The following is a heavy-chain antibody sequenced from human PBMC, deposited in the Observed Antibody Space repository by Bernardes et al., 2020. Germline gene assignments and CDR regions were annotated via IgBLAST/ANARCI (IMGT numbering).Heavy chain of an antibody. V-gene: IGHV3-64*01. J-gene: IGHJ4*02. D-gene: IGHD2-15*01. CDR1: EFTFSGYA. CDR3: AMGGNLDY. Sequence: GSLRLSCAASEFTFSGYAMHWVRQAPGKGLEYVSAISSNGGTTYYANSVKGRFTISRDNSKNTLYLQMGSLRTEDMAVYYCAMGGNLDYWGQGTLVTVSS. CDR2: ISSNGGTT.